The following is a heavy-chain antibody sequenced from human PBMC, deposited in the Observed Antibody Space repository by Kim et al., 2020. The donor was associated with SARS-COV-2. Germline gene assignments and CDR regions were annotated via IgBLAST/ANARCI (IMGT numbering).Heavy chain of an antibody. D-gene: IGHD3-9*01. V-gene: IGHV4-39*01. CDR1: GGSISSSSYY. CDR2: IYYSGST. J-gene: IGHJ4*02. CDR3: ARHVIKDVLRYFDWLPGGYYFDY. Sequence: SETLSLTCTVSGGSISSSSYYWGWIRQPPGKGLEWIGSIYYSGSTYYNPSLKSRVTISVDTSKNQFSLKLSSVTAADTAVYYCARHVIKDVLRYFDWLPGGYYFDYWGQGTLVTVSS.